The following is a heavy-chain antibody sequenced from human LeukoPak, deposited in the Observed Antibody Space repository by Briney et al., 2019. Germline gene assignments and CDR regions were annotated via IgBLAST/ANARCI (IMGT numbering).Heavy chain of an antibody. V-gene: IGHV4-4*02. CDR1: GGSISSSNW. CDR3: ARGRVATYTGPVVY. CDR2: IYHSGST. J-gene: IGHJ4*02. Sequence: SETLSLTCAVSGGSISSSNWWSWVRQPPGKGLEWIGEIYHSGSTNYNPSLKSRVTISVDTSQNQFSLKLSSVTAADTAVYYCARGRVATYTGPVVYWGQGTLVTVSS. D-gene: IGHD5-12*01.